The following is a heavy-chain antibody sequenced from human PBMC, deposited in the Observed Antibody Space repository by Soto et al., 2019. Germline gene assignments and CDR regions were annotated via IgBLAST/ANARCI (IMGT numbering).Heavy chain of an antibody. D-gene: IGHD2-15*01. CDR3: ARGGAVVAASPDTYNWFDP. V-gene: IGHV4-59*01. J-gene: IGHJ5*02. Sequence: SETLSLTCTVSGGSISSYYWSWIRQPPGKGLEWIGYIYYSGSTNYNPSLKSRVTISVDTSKNQFSLKLSSVTAADTAVYYCARGGAVVAASPDTYNWFDPWGQGTLVTVSS. CDR2: IYYSGST. CDR1: GGSISSYY.